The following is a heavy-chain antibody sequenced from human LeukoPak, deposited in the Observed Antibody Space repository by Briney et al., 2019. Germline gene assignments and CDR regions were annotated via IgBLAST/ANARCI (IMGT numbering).Heavy chain of an antibody. CDR2: INPNSGGT. CDR3: ARGGSSNWYESFGP. V-gene: IGHV1-2*02. D-gene: IGHD6-13*01. CDR1: GYIFTGYY. Sequence: ASVKVSCKASGYIFTGYYLHWVRQAPGQGLEWMGWINPNSGGTNYAQKFQGRVTMTRDTSISTAYMELRSDDTAVYYCARGGSSNWYESFGPWGQGTLVTVSS. J-gene: IGHJ5*02.